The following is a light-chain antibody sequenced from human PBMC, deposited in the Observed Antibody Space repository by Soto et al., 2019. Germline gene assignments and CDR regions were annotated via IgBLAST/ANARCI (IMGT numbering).Light chain of an antibody. Sequence: EIVMTQSPPTLSVSPGERATLSCRASQSVSSNLAWYQQKPGQAPRLLIYAASTRATGIPARFSGSGSGTEFTLTISSLQSEDFAVYYCQQYDNWPPTFGQGTKVEIK. CDR2: AAS. J-gene: IGKJ1*01. CDR1: QSVSSN. CDR3: QQYDNWPPT. V-gene: IGKV3-15*01.